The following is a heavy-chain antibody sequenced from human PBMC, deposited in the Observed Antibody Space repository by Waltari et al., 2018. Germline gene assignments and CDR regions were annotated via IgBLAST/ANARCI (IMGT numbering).Heavy chain of an antibody. Sequence: QVQLVESGGGVVQPGRSLRLSCAASGFTFSSYAMHWVRQAPGKGLEWVAVISYDGSNKYYADSVKGRFTISRDNSKNTLYLQMNSLRAEDTAVYYCARDGQPASNWFDPWGQGTLVTVSS. J-gene: IGHJ5*02. CDR1: GFTFSSYA. CDR3: ARDGQPASNWFDP. V-gene: IGHV3-30-3*01. CDR2: ISYDGSNK.